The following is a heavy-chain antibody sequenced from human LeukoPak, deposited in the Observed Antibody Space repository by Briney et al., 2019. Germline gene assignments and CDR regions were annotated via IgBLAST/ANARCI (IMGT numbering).Heavy chain of an antibody. J-gene: IGHJ4*02. CDR1: GGSISSSSYY. Sequence: KASETLSLTCTVSGGSISSSSYYWGWIRQPPGKGLEWIGSIYYSGSTYYNPSLKSRVTISVDTSKNQFSLKLSSVTAADTAVYYCARTRPRWLQYRYYFDYWGQGTLVTVSS. D-gene: IGHD5-24*01. CDR2: IYYSGST. CDR3: ARTRPRWLQYRYYFDY. V-gene: IGHV4-39*07.